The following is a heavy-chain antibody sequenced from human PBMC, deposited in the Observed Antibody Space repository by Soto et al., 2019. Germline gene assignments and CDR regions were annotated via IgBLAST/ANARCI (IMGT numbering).Heavy chain of an antibody. J-gene: IGHJ4*02. V-gene: IGHV3-21*01. CDR2: ISSSSSYI. CDR3: AVGDSGYCSGGSCPYYFDY. Sequence: GGSLRLSCAASGFTFSSYSMNWVRQAPGKGLEWVSSISSSSSYIYYADSVKGRFTISRDNAKNSLYLQMNSLRAEDTAVYYCAVGDSGYCSGGSCPYYFDYWGQGTLVTVSS. D-gene: IGHD2-15*01. CDR1: GFTFSSYS.